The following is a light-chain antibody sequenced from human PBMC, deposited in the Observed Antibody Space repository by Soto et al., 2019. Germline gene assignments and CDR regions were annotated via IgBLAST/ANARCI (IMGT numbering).Light chain of an antibody. J-gene: IGKJ1*01. V-gene: IGKV3-20*01. Sequence: EIVMTQSPATLSVSPGEIVTLSCSASQSAISNLAWYQQKPGQAPRLLIYGASSRATGIPDRFSGSGSGTDFTLTISRLEPEDFAVYYCQQYGSSPPCTFGQGTKVDIK. CDR2: GAS. CDR3: QQYGSSPPCT. CDR1: QSAISN.